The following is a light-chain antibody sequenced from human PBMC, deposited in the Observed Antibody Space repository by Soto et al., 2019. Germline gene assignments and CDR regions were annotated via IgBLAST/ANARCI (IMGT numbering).Light chain of an antibody. CDR3: SSYTSKSSLI. CDR2: EVR. Sequence: QSALTQPASVSGSPGQSITISCAGTMRDVGAYNLVSWYQQHPGRAPQLIIYEVRNRPSGISFRFSGSKSGNTASRTISGLQAEDEADYYCSSYTSKSSLIFGGGTKVTVL. V-gene: IGLV2-14*01. CDR1: MRDVGAYNL. J-gene: IGLJ2*01.